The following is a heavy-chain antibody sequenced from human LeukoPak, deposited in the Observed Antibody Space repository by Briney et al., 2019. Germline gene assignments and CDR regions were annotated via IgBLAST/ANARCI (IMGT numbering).Heavy chain of an antibody. D-gene: IGHD5-12*01. CDR2: IYYSGST. CDR3: ARVSGGLLYFDY. Sequence: PSETLSLTCTVSGGSISSSSYYWGWIRQPPGKGLEWIGSIYYSGSTYYNPSLKSRVTISVDTSKNQFSLKLSSVTAADTAVYYCARVSGGLLYFDYWGQGTLVTVSS. J-gene: IGHJ4*02. V-gene: IGHV4-39*07. CDR1: GGSISSSSYY.